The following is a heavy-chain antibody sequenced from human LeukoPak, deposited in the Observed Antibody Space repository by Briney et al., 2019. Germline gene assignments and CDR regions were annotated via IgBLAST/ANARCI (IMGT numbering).Heavy chain of an antibody. CDR2: IYGGGST. D-gene: IGHD2/OR15-2a*01. CDR3: ARDPKIEAFDI. Sequence: GGSLRLSCAASGFTVSNSYMSWVRQAPGKGLQWVSVIYGGGSTYYADSVKGRFTLSRDISKNTLYLQMSSLRAEDTAVYYYARDPKIEAFDIWGQGTMVTVSS. V-gene: IGHV3-66*01. J-gene: IGHJ3*02. CDR1: GFTVSNSY.